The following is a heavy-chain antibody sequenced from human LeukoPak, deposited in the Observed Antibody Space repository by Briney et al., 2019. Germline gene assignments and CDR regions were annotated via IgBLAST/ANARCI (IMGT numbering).Heavy chain of an antibody. D-gene: IGHD2-15*01. CDR3: ARPSFTQGFYFDY. Sequence: GGSLRLSCTASGFSFGAYLISWVRQAPGKGLEWVANIRHDGGETYYVGSVKGRFTISRDNAKNSLYLQMNSLSAEDTAVYYCARPSFTQGFYFDYWGQGTLVTVSS. CDR2: IRHDGGET. V-gene: IGHV3-7*01. CDR1: GFSFGAYL. J-gene: IGHJ4*02.